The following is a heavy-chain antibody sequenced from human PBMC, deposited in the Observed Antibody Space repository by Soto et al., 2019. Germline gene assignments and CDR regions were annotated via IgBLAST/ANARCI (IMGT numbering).Heavy chain of an antibody. CDR1: GFTLSHNY. V-gene: IGHV3-53*04. J-gene: IGHJ5*02. D-gene: IGHD3-10*01. Sequence: EVQLVESGGGLVQPEGSLRLSCAVSGFTLSHNYMSWVRQAPGKGLEWVSITYSDGSTFYADSVKGRFTISRHNSKNTVFLQMNSLRTEDTAVYYCARDLTSVGSGWFDPWGQGTLVTVSS. CDR3: ARDLTSVGSGWFDP. CDR2: TYSDGST.